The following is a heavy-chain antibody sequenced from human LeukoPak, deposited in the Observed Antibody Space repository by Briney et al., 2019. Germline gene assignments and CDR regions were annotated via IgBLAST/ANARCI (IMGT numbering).Heavy chain of an antibody. J-gene: IGHJ4*02. D-gene: IGHD5-24*01. V-gene: IGHV4-4*07. Sequence: SETLSLTCTVSGGSISSYYWNWIRQPAGKGLEWIGRIYSSGSANYNPSLKSRVTMSVDTSKNQFSLKLSSVTAADTAVYYCARWKMATIDYWGQGTLVTVSS. CDR1: GGSISSYY. CDR2: IYSSGSA. CDR3: ARWKMATIDY.